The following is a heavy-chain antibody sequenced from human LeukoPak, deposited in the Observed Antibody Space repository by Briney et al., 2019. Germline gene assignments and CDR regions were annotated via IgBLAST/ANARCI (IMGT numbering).Heavy chain of an antibody. V-gene: IGHV3-33*06. Sequence: GGSLRLSCAASGFSFSDYGMHWVRQAPGKGLEWVAVIWYDGGNTYYVDSVKGRFTISRDNSKNTLYLQMNSLRAEDTAVYYCAKDLYRSGGSCSDYWGQGTLVTVSS. CDR1: GFSFSDYG. CDR3: AKDLYRSGGSCSDY. CDR2: IWYDGGNT. D-gene: IGHD2-15*01. J-gene: IGHJ4*02.